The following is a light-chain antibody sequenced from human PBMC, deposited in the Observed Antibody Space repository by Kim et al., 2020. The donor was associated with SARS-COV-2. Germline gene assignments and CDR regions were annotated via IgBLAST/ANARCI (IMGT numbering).Light chain of an antibody. CDR1: QSVSSK. V-gene: IGKV3-15*01. J-gene: IGKJ5*01. CDR2: DAS. Sequence: GFRGERAALSCRASQSVSSKLAWYQKKPGQAPRVLIYDASNRATGIPARVSGSGSGTEFTLTISSLQSEDFAVYYCQQYHEKKITFGQGTRLEIK. CDR3: QQYHEKKIT.